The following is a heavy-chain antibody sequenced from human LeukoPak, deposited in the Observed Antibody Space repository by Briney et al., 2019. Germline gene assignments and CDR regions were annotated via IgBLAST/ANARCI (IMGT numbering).Heavy chain of an antibody. V-gene: IGHV4-39*01. D-gene: IGHD6-19*01. CDR2: IYYSGST. CDR3: ARREQWLVLAR. J-gene: IGHJ4*02. CDR1: GGSISSSSYY. Sequence: PSETLSLTCTVSGGSISSSSYYWGWIRQPPGKGLEWIGSIYYSGSTYYNPSLKSRVTISVDTSKNQLSLKLSSVTAADTAVYYCARREQWLVLARWGQGTLVTVSS.